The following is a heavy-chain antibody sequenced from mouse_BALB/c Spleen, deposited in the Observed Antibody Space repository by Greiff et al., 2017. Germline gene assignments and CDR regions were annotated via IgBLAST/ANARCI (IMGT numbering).Heavy chain of an antibody. CDR2: IYPGDGDT. Sequence: QVQLQQSGAELVRPGSSVKISCKASGYAFSSYWMNWVKQRPGQGQWIGQIYPGDGDTNYNGKFKGKATLTADKSSSTAYMQLSSLTSEDSAVYFCARRGGNFYAMDYWGQGTSVTVSS. V-gene: IGHV1-80*01. D-gene: IGHD2-1*01. J-gene: IGHJ4*01. CDR3: ARRGGNFYAMDY. CDR1: GYAFSSYW.